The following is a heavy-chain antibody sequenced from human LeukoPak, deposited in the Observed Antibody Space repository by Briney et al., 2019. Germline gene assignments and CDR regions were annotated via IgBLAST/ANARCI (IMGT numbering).Heavy chain of an antibody. Sequence: PGGSLRLSWAASGFTFDDYAVHWVRQAPGEGLELVSGISWNSGSIGYADSVKGRFTISRDNAKNSLYLQMNSLRAEDTAVYYCARAAQWLVRSYSDYWGQGTLVTVSS. J-gene: IGHJ4*02. D-gene: IGHD6-19*01. V-gene: IGHV3-9*01. CDR3: ARAAQWLVRSYSDY. CDR1: GFTFDDYA. CDR2: ISWNSGSI.